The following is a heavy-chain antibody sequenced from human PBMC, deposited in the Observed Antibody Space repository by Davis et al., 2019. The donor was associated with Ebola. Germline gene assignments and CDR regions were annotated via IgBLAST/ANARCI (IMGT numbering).Heavy chain of an antibody. CDR2: ISTSGGST. CDR3: AKEEAYCGGDCYGYFDS. J-gene: IGHJ4*02. CDR1: AFTFSSFA. V-gene: IGHV3-64*04. D-gene: IGHD2-21*02. Sequence: GRSLRLSCSASAFTFSSFAMHWVRQAPGKGLKYVSAISTSGGSTYYADSVKGRFTISRDNSKNTLYLQMNSLRAEDTALYYCAKEEAYCGGDCYGYFDSWGQGTLVTVSS.